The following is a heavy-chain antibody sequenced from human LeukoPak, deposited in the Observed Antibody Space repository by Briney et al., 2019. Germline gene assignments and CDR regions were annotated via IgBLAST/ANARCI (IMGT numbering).Heavy chain of an antibody. J-gene: IGHJ6*02. CDR2: IYYSGST. D-gene: IGHD3-10*01. CDR3: ARDLYYGSGGPFYYYYGMDV. V-gene: IGHV4-30-4*08. Sequence: PSETLSLTCTVSGGSISSDDYYWSWIRQHPGKGLEWIGYIYYSGSTYYNPSLKSRVTISVDTSKNQFSLKLSSVTAADTAVYYCARDLYYGSGGPFYYYYGMDVWGQGTTVTASS. CDR1: GGSISSDDYY.